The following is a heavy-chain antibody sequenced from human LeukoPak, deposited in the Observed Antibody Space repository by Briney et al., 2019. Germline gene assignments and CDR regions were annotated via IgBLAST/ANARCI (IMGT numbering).Heavy chain of an antibody. D-gene: IGHD3-10*01. CDR1: GFTFTNYW. J-gene: IGHJ6*03. CDR3: ARGARGVITDYYYMDV. Sequence: GGSLRLSCAASGFTFTNYWKSWVRQAPGKGLELVANIKQDRSEKYYVDSVKGRFTISRDNAKNSLYLQMNSLRAEDTAVYYCARGARGVITDYYYMDVWGKGTTVTISS. V-gene: IGHV3-7*01. CDR2: IKQDRSEK.